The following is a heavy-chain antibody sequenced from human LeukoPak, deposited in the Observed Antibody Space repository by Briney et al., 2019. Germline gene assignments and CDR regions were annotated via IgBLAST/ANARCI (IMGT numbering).Heavy chain of an antibody. J-gene: IGHJ4*02. D-gene: IGHD1-26*01. CDR1: GFTFSSYG. V-gene: IGHV3-33*01. CDR3: AREGGWELLPTSLDY. Sequence: PGRSLRLSCAASGFTFSSYGIHWVRQAPGKGLEWVAAIWYDGSNKYYADSVKGRFTISRDNSKNTLYLQMNSLRAEDTAVYYCAREGGWELLPTSLDYWGQGTLVTVSS. CDR2: IWYDGSNK.